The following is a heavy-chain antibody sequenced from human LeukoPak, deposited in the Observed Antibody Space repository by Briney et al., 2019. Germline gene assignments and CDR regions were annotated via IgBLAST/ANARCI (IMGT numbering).Heavy chain of an antibody. Sequence: PGGSLTLSCAASGFTFSSYWMHWVRQAPGKGLVWVSRINSDGSSTSYADSVKGRFTISRDNAKNTLYLQMNSLRAEDTAVYYCARDRGAAMHYYYYYMDVWGKGTTVTVSS. CDR1: GFTFSSYW. CDR3: ARDRGAAMHYYYYYMDV. J-gene: IGHJ6*03. CDR2: INSDGSST. V-gene: IGHV3-74*01. D-gene: IGHD2-2*01.